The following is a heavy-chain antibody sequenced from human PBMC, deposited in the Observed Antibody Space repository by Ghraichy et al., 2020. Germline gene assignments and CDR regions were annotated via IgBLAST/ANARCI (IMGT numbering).Heavy chain of an antibody. CDR2: ITSSGRFI. V-gene: IGHV3-48*02. Sequence: GGSLRLSCVGSGFNFSGFSMNWVRQSPGKGLEWVSYITSSGRFISYADSVKGRFAISRDNAQNSLYLQMNSLRDEDTALYFCARGSSVVRFYYYDGMDVWGQGTTVTVSS. D-gene: IGHD4-23*01. CDR3: ARGSSVVRFYYYDGMDV. CDR1: GFNFSGFS. J-gene: IGHJ6*02.